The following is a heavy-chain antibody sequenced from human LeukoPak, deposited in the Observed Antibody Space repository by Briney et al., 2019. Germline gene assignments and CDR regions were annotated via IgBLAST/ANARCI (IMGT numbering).Heavy chain of an antibody. D-gene: IGHD5/OR15-5a*01. CDR2: IYGDGSS. CDR1: GFTVSSNY. CDR3: ARGEAVGYTVERLW. V-gene: IGHV3-53*01. Sequence: GGSLRLSCAASGFTVSSNYMGWVRQAPGKGLKWVSVIYGDGSSYYADSVKGRFTISRDNSKNTLHLQMNSLRAEDTAVYYCARGEAVGYTVERLWWGQGTLVTVSS. J-gene: IGHJ4*02.